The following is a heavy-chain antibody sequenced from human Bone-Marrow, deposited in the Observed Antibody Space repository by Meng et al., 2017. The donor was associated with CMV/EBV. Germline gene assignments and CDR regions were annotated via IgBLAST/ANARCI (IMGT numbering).Heavy chain of an antibody. CDR1: GFTFSSYA. V-gene: IGHV3-23*01. J-gene: IGHJ5*02. CDR3: AKYEGFGVVKNWFDP. Sequence: GESLKISCAASGFTFSSYAMSWVRQAPGKGLEWVSAISGSGGSTYYADSVKGRFTISRDNSKNTLYLQMNSLRAGDTAVYYCAKYEGFGVVKNWFDPWGQGTLVTVSS. CDR2: ISGSGGST. D-gene: IGHD3-3*01.